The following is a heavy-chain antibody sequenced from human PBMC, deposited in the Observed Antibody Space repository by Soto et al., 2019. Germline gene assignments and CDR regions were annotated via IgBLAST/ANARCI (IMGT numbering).Heavy chain of an antibody. V-gene: IGHV4-59*01. Sequence: PSETLALTCTVSGDSISSYYWSWIRQPPGKGLEWIGYIYYSGSTNYNPSLKSRVTISVDTSKNQFSLKLSSVTAADTAVYYCARQQWLVLNAFDIWGQGTTVTVSS. J-gene: IGHJ3*02. CDR1: GDSISSYY. CDR2: IYYSGST. CDR3: ARQQWLVLNAFDI. D-gene: IGHD6-19*01.